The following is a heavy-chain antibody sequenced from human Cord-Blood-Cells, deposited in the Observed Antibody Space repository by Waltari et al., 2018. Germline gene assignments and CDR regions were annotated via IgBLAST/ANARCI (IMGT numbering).Heavy chain of an antibody. CDR1: GGSFSGSY. CDR3: ARGGGYYYDSSGYYYYYGMDV. D-gene: IGHD3-22*01. Sequence: QVQLQQWGAGRLKPSETLSLTGAVYGGSFSGSYWSWIRRPPGKGREWIGEINHSGSTNYNPSLKSRVTISVDTSKNQFSLKLSSVTAADTAVYYCARGGGYYYDSSGYYYYYGMDVWGQGTTVTVSS. J-gene: IGHJ6*02. CDR2: INHSGST. V-gene: IGHV4-34*01.